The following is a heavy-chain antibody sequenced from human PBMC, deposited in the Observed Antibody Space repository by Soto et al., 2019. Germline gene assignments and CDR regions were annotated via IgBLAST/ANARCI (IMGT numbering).Heavy chain of an antibody. CDR2: IYHSGST. Sequence: LSLTCAVSGGSISSGGYSWSWIRQPPGKGLEWIGYIYHSGSTYYNPSLKSRVTISVDRSKNQFSLKLSSVTAADTAVYYCARGRGYYDSSGPIDPWGQGTLVTVSS. D-gene: IGHD3-22*01. CDR3: ARGRGYYDSSGPIDP. CDR1: GGSISSGGYS. V-gene: IGHV4-30-2*01. J-gene: IGHJ5*02.